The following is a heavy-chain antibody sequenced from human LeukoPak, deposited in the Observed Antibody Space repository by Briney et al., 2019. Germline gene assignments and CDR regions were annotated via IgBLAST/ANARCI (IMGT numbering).Heavy chain of an antibody. Sequence: GGSLRLSCAASGFTVGSNYMSWVRQAPGKGLEWVSVIYRDGRIHSADSVKGRFTISRDDSKNTLSLQMNSLKAEDTAVYYCARESGYSYGLAGFFDYWGQGTLVTVSS. CDR1: GFTVGSNY. CDR3: ARESGYSYGLAGFFDY. D-gene: IGHD5-18*01. J-gene: IGHJ4*02. V-gene: IGHV3-53*01. CDR2: IYRDGRI.